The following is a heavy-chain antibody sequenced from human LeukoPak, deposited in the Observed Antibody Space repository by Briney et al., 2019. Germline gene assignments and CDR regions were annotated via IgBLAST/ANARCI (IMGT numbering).Heavy chain of an antibody. CDR1: GGSISSYY. CDR3: ARVYGDYVSHAFDI. CDR2: IYYSGST. V-gene: IGHV4-59*01. J-gene: IGHJ3*02. Sequence: SETLSLTCTVSGGSISSYYWSWIRQPPGKGLEWIGYIYYSGSTTYNPSLKSRVTISVDTSKNQFSLKLSCVTAADATVYYFARVYGDYVSHAFDIWGQGTMDTVS. D-gene: IGHD4-17*01.